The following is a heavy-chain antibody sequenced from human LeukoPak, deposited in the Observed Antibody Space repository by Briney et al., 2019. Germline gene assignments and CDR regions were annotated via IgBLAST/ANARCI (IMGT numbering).Heavy chain of an antibody. CDR2: IYYSGST. D-gene: IGHD3-9*01. V-gene: IGHV4-59*01. Sequence: SETLSLTCTVSGGSISSYYWSWIRRPPGKGLEWIGYIYYSGSTNYNPSLKSRVTISVDTSKNQFSLKLSSVTAADTAVYYCARTYYDILTGYHDAFDIWGQGTMVTVSS. CDR3: ARTYYDILTGYHDAFDI. J-gene: IGHJ3*02. CDR1: GGSISSYY.